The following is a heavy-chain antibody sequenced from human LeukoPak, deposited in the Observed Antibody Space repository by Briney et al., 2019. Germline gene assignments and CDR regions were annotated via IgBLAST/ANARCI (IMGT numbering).Heavy chain of an antibody. CDR1: GYTFTSYD. V-gene: IGHV1-18*01. CDR3: AKTGDGSGTRGWFDP. J-gene: IGHJ5*02. D-gene: IGHD3-10*01. Sequence: ASVKVSCKASGYTFTSYDISWVRQATGQGLEWMGWISAYNGNTNYAQKLQGRVTMTTDTSTSTAYMELRSLRSDDTAVYYCAKTGDGSGTRGWFDPWGQGTLVTVSS. CDR2: ISAYNGNT.